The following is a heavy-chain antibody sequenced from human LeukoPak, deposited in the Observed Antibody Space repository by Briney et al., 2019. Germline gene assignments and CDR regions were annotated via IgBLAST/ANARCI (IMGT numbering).Heavy chain of an antibody. CDR3: ARDLLRATMVRGVAAPVDI. Sequence: EASVKVSCKASGYTFTGYYMHWVRQAPGQGLEWMGWINPNSGGTNYAQKFQGRVTMTRDTSISTAYMELSRLRSDDTAVYYCARDLLRATMVRGVAAPVDIWGQGTMVTVSS. J-gene: IGHJ3*02. V-gene: IGHV1-2*02. CDR1: GYTFTGYY. D-gene: IGHD3-10*01. CDR2: INPNSGGT.